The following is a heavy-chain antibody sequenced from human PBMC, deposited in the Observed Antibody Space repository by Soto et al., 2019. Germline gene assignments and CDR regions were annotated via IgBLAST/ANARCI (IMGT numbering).Heavy chain of an antibody. J-gene: IGHJ4*02. CDR3: ASEHGGSGGLDY. CDR2: INAGNGNT. CDR1: GCTFTSYA. V-gene: IGHV1-3*01. Sequence: XSVKVSCKASGCTFTSYAMHWVRQAPGQRLEWMGWINAGNGNTKYSQKFQGRVTMTRDTSTSTVYMELSSLRSEDTAVYYCASEHGGSGGLDYWGQGTLVTGSS. D-gene: IGHD6-19*01.